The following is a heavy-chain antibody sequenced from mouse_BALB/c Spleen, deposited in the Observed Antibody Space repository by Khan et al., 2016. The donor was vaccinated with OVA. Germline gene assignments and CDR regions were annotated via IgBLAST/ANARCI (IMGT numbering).Heavy chain of an antibody. CDR3: ARWFTY. V-gene: IGHV3-2*02. Sequence: EVELVESGPGLVKPSQSLSLTCTVTGYSITSDYAWNWIRQFLGNKLEWMGYINYSGTTTYNPSLKSRISITRDTSKNQFFLQLNSVTTEDTAIYYCARWFTYWGQGTLVTVSA. CDR2: INYSGTT. CDR1: GYSITSDYA. J-gene: IGHJ3*01.